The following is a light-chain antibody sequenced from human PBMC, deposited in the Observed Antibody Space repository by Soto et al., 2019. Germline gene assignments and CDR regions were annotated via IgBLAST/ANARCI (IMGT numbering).Light chain of an antibody. CDR3: QQFSSYPLT. J-gene: IGKJ4*01. Sequence: ASVGDRVTITCRASQGISSYLAWYQQKPGEVPKLLIYKASVLESGVPSRFSGSGSGTEFTLTISRLEPEDFAVYYCQQFSSYPLTFGGGTKVDIK. CDR2: KAS. CDR1: QGISSY. V-gene: IGKV1-13*02.